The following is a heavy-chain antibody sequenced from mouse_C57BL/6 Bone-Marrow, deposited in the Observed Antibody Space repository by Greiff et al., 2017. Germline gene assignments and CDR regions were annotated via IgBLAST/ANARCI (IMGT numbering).Heavy chain of an antibody. V-gene: IGHV1-64*01. CDR2: IHPNSGST. D-gene: IGHD2-4*01. J-gene: IGHJ2*01. CDR1: GYTFTSYW. CDR3: ARWGYDYIGY. Sequence: VKLQQPGAELVKPGASVKLSCKASGYTFTSYWMHWVKQRPGQGLEWIGMIHPNSGSTNYNEKFKSKATLTVDKSSSTAYMQLSSLTSEDSAVYYCARWGYDYIGYWGQGTTLTVSS.